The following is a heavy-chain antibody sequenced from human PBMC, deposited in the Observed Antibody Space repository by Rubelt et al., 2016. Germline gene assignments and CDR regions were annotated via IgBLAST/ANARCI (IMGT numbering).Heavy chain of an antibody. CDR2: IDGDDNK. D-gene: IGHD6-13*01. CDR1: GFSLNTSELC. Sequence: QVTLRESGPALVKPTQTLTLTCAFSGFSLNTSELCVSWIRQPPGKALEWLALIDGDDNKYYSTSLKTRLTISKDASKNQVVLTMTTMDPADTGTYFCARTFDIYSSIWYYFDSWGQGIMVTVSS. CDR3: ARTFDIYSSIWYYFDS. V-gene: IGHV2-70*01. J-gene: IGHJ4*02.